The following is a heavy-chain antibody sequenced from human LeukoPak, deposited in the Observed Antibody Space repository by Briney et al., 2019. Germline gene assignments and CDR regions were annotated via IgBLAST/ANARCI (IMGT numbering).Heavy chain of an antibody. CDR1: GFTFSSYS. V-gene: IGHV3-48*01. CDR2: ISSSSSTI. CDR3: ASVITIFGVVTP. Sequence: GGSLRLSXAASGFTFSSYSMNWVRQAPGKGLEWVSYISSSSSTIYYADSVKGRFTISRDNAKNSLYLQMNSLRAEDTAVYYCASVITIFGVVTPWGQGTLVTVSS. D-gene: IGHD3-3*01. J-gene: IGHJ5*02.